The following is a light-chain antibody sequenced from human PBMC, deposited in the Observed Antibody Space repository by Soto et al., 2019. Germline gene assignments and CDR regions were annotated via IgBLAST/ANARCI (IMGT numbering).Light chain of an antibody. CDR1: ETIYSN. J-gene: IGKJ1*01. Sequence: IQVTQSPGAPSVSPGPRHTLSCRASETIYSNVALYQQRPGHAPRLLIYRASARATGIPARFIGSGSGTEFTLPIGSMQSEDSAVDDCQQYQNLWTFCQGTKVDIK. CDR2: RAS. V-gene: IGKV3-15*01. CDR3: QQYQNLWT.